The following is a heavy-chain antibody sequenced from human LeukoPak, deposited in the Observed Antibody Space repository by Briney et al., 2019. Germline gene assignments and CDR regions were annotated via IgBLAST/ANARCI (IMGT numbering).Heavy chain of an antibody. J-gene: IGHJ5*02. CDR2: INHSGST. CDR3: ARDGLGVFYVRGWFDP. CDR1: GGSFSGYY. Sequence: SETLSLTCAVYGGSFSGYYWSWIRQPPGKGLEWIGEINHSGSTNYNPSLKSRVTISVDTSKNQFSLKLSSVTAADTAVYYCARDGLGVFYVRGWFDPWGQGTLVTVSS. V-gene: IGHV4-34*01. D-gene: IGHD3-16*01.